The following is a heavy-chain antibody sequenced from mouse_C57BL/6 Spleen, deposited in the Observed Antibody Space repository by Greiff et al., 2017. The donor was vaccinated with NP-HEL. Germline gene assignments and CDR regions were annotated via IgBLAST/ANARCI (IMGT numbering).Heavy chain of an antibody. CDR2: INPSNDGT. J-gene: IGHJ2*01. V-gene: IGHV1-53*01. Sequence: QVQLQQSGTDLVQPGASVKLSCKASGYTFTSYWMHWVQQRPGQGLEWIGTINPSNDGTNYNEKFKSKARLTVDKSSSTTYMQLSSLTSEDSAVYCGAREGDGYDYFDYWGQGTTLTVSS. CDR1: GYTFTSYW. D-gene: IGHD2-2*01. CDR3: AREGDGYDYFDY.